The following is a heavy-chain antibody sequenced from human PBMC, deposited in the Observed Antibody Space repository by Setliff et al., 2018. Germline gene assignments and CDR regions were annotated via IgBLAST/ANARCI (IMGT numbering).Heavy chain of an antibody. D-gene: IGHD7-27*01. Sequence: LRLSCAASGFTFSSYRMHWVRQAPGKGLEWVAVIWYDGSKEFYADSVKGRFTISRDNTKNLLYLHMHSLRIDDTAVYFCARDANWGIERGFDSWGQGTLVTVSS. J-gene: IGHJ4*02. CDR3: ARDANWGIERGFDS. CDR1: GFTFSSYR. CDR2: IWYDGSKE. V-gene: IGHV3-33*08.